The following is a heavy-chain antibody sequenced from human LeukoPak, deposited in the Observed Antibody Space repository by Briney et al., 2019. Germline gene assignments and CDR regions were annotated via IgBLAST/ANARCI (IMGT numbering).Heavy chain of an antibody. CDR2: IRYDGSNK. V-gene: IGHV3-30*02. J-gene: IGHJ6*03. Sequence: GGSLRLSCAASGFTFSSYGMHWVRQAPGKGLEWVAFIRYDGSNKYYADSVKGRFTISRDNSKNTMYLQMNSLNAEDTAVYYCAKDEVVPGYYYTDVWGRGTTVTISS. CDR1: GFTFSSYG. D-gene: IGHD2-2*01. CDR3: AKDEVVPGYYYTDV.